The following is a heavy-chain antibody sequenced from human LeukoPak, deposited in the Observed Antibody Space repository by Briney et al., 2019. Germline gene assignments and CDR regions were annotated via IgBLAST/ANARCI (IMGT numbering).Heavy chain of an antibody. V-gene: IGHV1-69*05. D-gene: IGHD2-21*01. J-gene: IGHJ6*03. CDR2: IIPIFGTA. CDR1: GGTFSSYA. CDR3: ARGQPRLAIYYYMDV. Sequence: SVKVSCKASGGTFSSYAISWVRQAPGQGLEWMGGIIPIFGTANYAQKFQGRVTITTDESTSTAYMGLSSLRSEDTAVYYCARGQPRLAIYYYMDVWGKGTTVTVSS.